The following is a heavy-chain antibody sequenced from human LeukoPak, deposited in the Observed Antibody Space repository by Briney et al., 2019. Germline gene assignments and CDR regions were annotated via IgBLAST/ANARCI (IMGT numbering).Heavy chain of an antibody. V-gene: IGHV4-30-4*08. CDR1: GGSISSGDYY. CDR2: IYYTGTT. J-gene: IGHJ3*02. CDR3: ATDVAVAGTGAFDI. Sequence: KPSQTLSRTCTVSGGSISSGDYYWSWIRQPPGKGLEWIGYIYYTGTTYYSPSLKSRVTISVDTSKNQFSLKLSSVTAADTAVYYCATDVAVAGTGAFDIWGQGTMVTVSS. D-gene: IGHD6-19*01.